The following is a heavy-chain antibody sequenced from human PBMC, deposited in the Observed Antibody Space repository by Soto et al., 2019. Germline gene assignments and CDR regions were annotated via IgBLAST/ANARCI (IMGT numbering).Heavy chain of an antibody. Sequence: QLQLQESGPGLVKPSETLSLTCTVSGGSISSSSYYWGWIRQPPGKGLEWIGSIYYSGSTYYNPSLKSRVTISVDTSKNQFSLKLSSVTAADTAVYYCARLLRIFGPNWFDPWGQGTLVTVSS. J-gene: IGHJ5*02. CDR3: ARLLRIFGPNWFDP. CDR1: GGSISSSSYY. V-gene: IGHV4-39*01. CDR2: IYYSGST. D-gene: IGHD3-3*01.